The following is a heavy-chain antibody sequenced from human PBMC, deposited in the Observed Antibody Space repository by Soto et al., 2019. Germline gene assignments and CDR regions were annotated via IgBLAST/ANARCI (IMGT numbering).Heavy chain of an antibody. J-gene: IGHJ6*02. Sequence: QMQLVQSGPEVKKPGTSVKVSCKASGFTFTSSAMQWVRQARGQRLEWIGWIVVGSGNTNYGQKFQERVTITRDMCTSTAYLELSSLRSEDTAVYYCAADTGVRGLFDLDGDYYGMDVWGQGTTVTVSS. CDR2: IVVGSGNT. D-gene: IGHD3-10*01. CDR1: GFTFTSSA. CDR3: AADTGVRGLFDLDGDYYGMDV. V-gene: IGHV1-58*02.